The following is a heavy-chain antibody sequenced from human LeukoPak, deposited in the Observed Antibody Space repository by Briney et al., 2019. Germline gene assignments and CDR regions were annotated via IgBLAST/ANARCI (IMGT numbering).Heavy chain of an antibody. CDR1: GGSITSHY. Sequence: PSETLSLTCTVSGGSITSHYWSWIRQTPGKGLEWIGYFYYSGSTNYNPSLESRVTMSVDTSRTHLYLNLSSVTAADTAMYYCARSGGRDGYNFGYWGPGTLVIASS. CDR2: FYYSGST. CDR3: ARSGGRDGYNFGY. V-gene: IGHV4-59*08. J-gene: IGHJ4*02. D-gene: IGHD5-24*01.